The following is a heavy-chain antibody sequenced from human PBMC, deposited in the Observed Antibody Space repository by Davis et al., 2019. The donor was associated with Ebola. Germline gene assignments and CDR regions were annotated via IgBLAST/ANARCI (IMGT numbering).Heavy chain of an antibody. Sequence: AASVKVSCKASGYTFTSYGISWVRQAPGQGLEWMGWISTYNGYTNYAQNLQGRVTMTTDTSTSTVYMERRSLRSDDTAVYYGARQDMVQGVIKGYGMDVWGQGTTVTVSS. CDR1: GYTFTSYG. V-gene: IGHV1-18*01. J-gene: IGHJ6*02. CDR3: ARQDMVQGVIKGYGMDV. D-gene: IGHD3-10*01. CDR2: ISTYNGYT.